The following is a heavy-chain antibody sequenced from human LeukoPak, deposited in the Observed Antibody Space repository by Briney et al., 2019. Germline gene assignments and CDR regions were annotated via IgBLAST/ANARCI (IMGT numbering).Heavy chain of an antibody. Sequence: GGSLRLSCAASGFTFSSYGMHWVRQAPGKGLEWVAVIWYDGSNKYYADSVKGRFTISRDNSKNTLYLQMNSLRAEDTAVYYCARDEIAAASYYFDYWGQGTLVTVSS. D-gene: IGHD6-13*01. J-gene: IGHJ4*02. V-gene: IGHV3-33*01. CDR2: IWYDGSNK. CDR1: GFTFSSYG. CDR3: ARDEIAAASYYFDY.